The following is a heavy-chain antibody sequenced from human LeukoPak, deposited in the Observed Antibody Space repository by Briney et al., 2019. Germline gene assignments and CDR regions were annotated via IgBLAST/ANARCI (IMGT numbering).Heavy chain of an antibody. Sequence: NPSETLSLTCTVSGGSISSYYWSWIRQPAGKGLEWIGRIYTSGSTYYNSSLKSRVTISVDTSKNQFSLKLASVTAADAAVYYCARLVSPDWFDPWGQGTLVTVSS. J-gene: IGHJ5*02. D-gene: IGHD2-2*01. CDR3: ARLVSPDWFDP. V-gene: IGHV4-4*07. CDR2: IYTSGST. CDR1: GGSISSYY.